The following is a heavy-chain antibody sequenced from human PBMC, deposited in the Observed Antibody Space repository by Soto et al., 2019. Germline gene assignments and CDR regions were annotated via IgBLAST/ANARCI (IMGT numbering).Heavy chain of an antibody. CDR3: ARDLGRGYVYGDNWFDP. D-gene: IGHD5-12*01. Sequence: GSLIISWASSGFTFSSYSMNLVLQAPGKGLEWVSYISSSSSTIYYADSVKGRFTISRDNAKNSLYLQMNSLRDEDTAVYYCARDLGRGYVYGDNWFDPRGQGTLVTVSS. J-gene: IGHJ5*02. CDR1: GFTFSSYS. V-gene: IGHV3-48*02. CDR2: ISSSSSTI.